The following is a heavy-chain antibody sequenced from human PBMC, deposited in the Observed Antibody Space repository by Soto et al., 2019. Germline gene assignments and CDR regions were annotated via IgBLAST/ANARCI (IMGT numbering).Heavy chain of an antibody. V-gene: IGHV3-73*01. Sequence: GGSLRLCCAASGFTFSGSDMHWVRQASGKGLEWVGRIRSKGSTYATAYAASVKGRFTISRDDSKNMAYLQMNSLKTEDTAVYYCTRGDILTGYFEYYYFGMDGWGQGTTVTVSS. J-gene: IGHJ6*02. CDR1: GFTFSGSD. CDR3: TRGDILTGYFEYYYFGMDG. D-gene: IGHD3-9*01. CDR2: IRSKGSTYAT.